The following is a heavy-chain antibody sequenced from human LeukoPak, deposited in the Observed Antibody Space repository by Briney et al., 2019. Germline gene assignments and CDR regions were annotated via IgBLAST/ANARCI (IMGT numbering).Heavy chain of an antibody. CDR1: GFTFTTYG. CDR2: ISGSSSTI. CDR3: ARVDYDYVWGGHNAFDI. Sequence: GGSLRLSCLVSGFTFTTYGINWVRQAPGKGLEWVSYISGSSSTIYYADSVKGRFTISRDNAKNSLYLQMNSLRAEDTALYYCARVDYDYVWGGHNAFDIWGQGTMVTVSS. D-gene: IGHD3-16*01. V-gene: IGHV3-48*01. J-gene: IGHJ3*02.